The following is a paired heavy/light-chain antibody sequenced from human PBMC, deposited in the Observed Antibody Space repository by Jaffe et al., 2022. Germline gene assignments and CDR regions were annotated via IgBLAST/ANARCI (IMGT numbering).Heavy chain of an antibody. J-gene: IGHJ4*02. CDR2: FSGDGNTT. D-gene: IGHD3-10*01. Sequence: EVQLLESGGGLVQPGGSLRLSCAASGFTFSSHAMSWVRQAPGKGLEWVSGFSGDGNTTYYADSVKGRFTIFRDNSKNTLYLQMNSLRADDTAVYYCAKSQGDYYYGSGNWGQGTLVTVSS. V-gene: IGHV3-23*01. CDR3: AKSQGDYYYGSGN. CDR1: GFTFSSHA.
Light chain of an antibody. J-gene: IGKJ2*01. CDR2: AAS. V-gene: IGKV1-39*01. CDR3: QQTYAIPYT. Sequence: DIQMTQSPSSLSASVGDRVTITCRASQIISIYLNWYQQKPGKAPNLLIYAASSLQSGVPSRFSGGGSGTDFTLTIGSLQPEDVATYYCQQTYAIPYTFGQGTKLEIK. CDR1: QIISIY.